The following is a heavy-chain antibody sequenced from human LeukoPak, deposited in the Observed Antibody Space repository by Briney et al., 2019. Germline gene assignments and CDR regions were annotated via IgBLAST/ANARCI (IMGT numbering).Heavy chain of an antibody. CDR2: ISYIGNT. D-gene: IGHD4-17*01. CDR3: ARDPTTVTKGLDI. CDR1: GGSISSHY. J-gene: IGHJ3*02. V-gene: IGHV4-59*11. Sequence: SETLSLTCTVSGGSISSHYWSWIRQPPGKGLEWIGYISYIGNTNYNPSLKSRVTISVDTSKNQFSLKLSSVAAADAAVYFCARDPTTVTKGLDIWGQGTMVTVSS.